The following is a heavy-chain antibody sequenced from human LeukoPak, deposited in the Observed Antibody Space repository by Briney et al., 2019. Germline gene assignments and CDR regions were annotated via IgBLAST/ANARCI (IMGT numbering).Heavy chain of an antibody. CDR2: IKQDGSEK. CDR3: AKLAKYFYGAETFYFFEH. D-gene: IGHD3-10*01. Sequence: GGSLRLSCAASGFTFSSRDWMTWVRQAPGKGLEWVANIKQDGSEKNYVDSVKGRFTISRDNGKNSLYLQMNSPRVEDTAVYYCAKLAKYFYGAETFYFFEHWGQGTPVTASS. V-gene: IGHV3-7*01. J-gene: IGHJ4*02. CDR1: GFTFSSRDW.